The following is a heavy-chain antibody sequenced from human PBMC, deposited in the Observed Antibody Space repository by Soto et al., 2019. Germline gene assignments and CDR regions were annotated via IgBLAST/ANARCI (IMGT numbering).Heavy chain of an antibody. CDR2: ISGSGGST. CDR3: AKPYDSSGYYYVAWYFDL. D-gene: IGHD3-22*01. CDR1: GFTFSSYA. J-gene: IGHJ2*01. Sequence: EVQLLESGGGLVQPGGSLRLSCAASGFTFSSYAMSWVRQAPGKGLEWFSAISGSGGSTYYADSVKGRFTISRDNSKNTLYLQMNSLRAEDTAVYYCAKPYDSSGYYYVAWYFDLWGRGTLVTVSS. V-gene: IGHV3-23*01.